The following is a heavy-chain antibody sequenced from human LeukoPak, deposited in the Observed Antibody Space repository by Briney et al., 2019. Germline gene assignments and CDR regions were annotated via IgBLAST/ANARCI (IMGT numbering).Heavy chain of an antibody. CDR3: ARGGRIAVAGAAPRYWYFDL. CDR2: ITPAFGTV. CDR1: GGTFSSYI. V-gene: IGHV1-69*06. D-gene: IGHD6-19*01. Sequence: SVKVSCKASGGTFSSYIINWVRQAPGQGLEWMGGITPAFGTVNYAQKFQGRVTITADKSTSTAYMELNSLRSEDTAVYYCARGGRIAVAGAAPRYWYFDLWGRGTLVTVSS. J-gene: IGHJ2*01.